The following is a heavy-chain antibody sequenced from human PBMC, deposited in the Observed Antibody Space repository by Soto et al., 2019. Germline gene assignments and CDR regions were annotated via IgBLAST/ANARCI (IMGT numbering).Heavy chain of an antibody. CDR3: ARVGNYPKRIYGSGTANRYFDY. CDR2: IYDTGRT. Sequence: SETLSLTCTVSGGSISSFYWSWIRQSPGKGLEWIGSIYDTGRTNYNPSLESRVTISVDRSKNQFSLKLTSVTAADRAVYYCARVGNYPKRIYGSGTANRYFDYWGQGTLVNVSS. D-gene: IGHD3-10*01. CDR1: GGSISSFY. J-gene: IGHJ4*02. V-gene: IGHV4-59*01.